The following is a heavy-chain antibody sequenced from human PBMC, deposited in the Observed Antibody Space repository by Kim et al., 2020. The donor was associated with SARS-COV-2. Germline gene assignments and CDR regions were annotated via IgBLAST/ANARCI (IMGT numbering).Heavy chain of an antibody. D-gene: IGHD1-26*01. CDR2: INVANSDT. Sequence: ASVKVSCKTSGYTFINSGIHWLRQAPGQSLEWIGYINVANSDTQYSQRFSGRVTITRDISATTGYMEMSSLKSEDTAVYYCARLVGGTFAFDYWGQGTLVTVSS. CDR1: GYTFINSG. CDR3: ARLVGGTFAFDY. V-gene: IGHV1-3*01. J-gene: IGHJ4*02.